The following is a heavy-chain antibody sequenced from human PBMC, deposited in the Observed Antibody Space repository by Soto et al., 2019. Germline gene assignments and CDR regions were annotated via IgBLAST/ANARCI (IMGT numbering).Heavy chain of an antibody. V-gene: IGHV1-69*06. J-gene: IGHJ4*02. D-gene: IGHD6-13*01. CDR1: GGTFSSYP. CDR2: ILPIFGTV. Sequence: QVQLVQSGAEVKKPGSSVNVSCKASGGTFSSYPISWVRQAPGQGLEWMGWILPIFGTVNYAQKFQGRVTITADRSTSTAYMDLSSLISEDTAVYYCARDLDGSRRLDYWGQGTLVTVSS. CDR3: ARDLDGSRRLDY.